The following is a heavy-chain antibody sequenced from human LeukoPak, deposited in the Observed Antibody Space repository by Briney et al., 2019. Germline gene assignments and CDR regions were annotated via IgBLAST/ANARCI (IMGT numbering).Heavy chain of an antibody. V-gene: IGHV3-23*01. Sequence: GGSLRLSYAASGFTFSSYAMSWVRQAPGKGLEWVSGISDSGGNTYYADTVKGRFTISRDNSKNTLYLQMNSLKTEDTAVYYCTTYFHGSGTFDYWGQGTLVTVSS. J-gene: IGHJ4*02. CDR1: GFTFSSYA. CDR2: ISDSGGNT. D-gene: IGHD3-10*01. CDR3: TTYFHGSGTFDY.